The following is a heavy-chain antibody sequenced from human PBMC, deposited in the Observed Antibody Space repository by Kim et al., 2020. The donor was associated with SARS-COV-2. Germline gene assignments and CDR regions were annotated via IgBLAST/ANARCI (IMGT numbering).Heavy chain of an antibody. Sequence: GRFTISSDNSKNTVSLQMNSLRTEDTAMYYCAKVLILGLYCGGDCYLFDYWGQGTLVTVSS. CDR3: AKVLILGLYCGGDCYLFDY. J-gene: IGHJ4*02. V-gene: IGHV3-30*02. D-gene: IGHD2-21*02.